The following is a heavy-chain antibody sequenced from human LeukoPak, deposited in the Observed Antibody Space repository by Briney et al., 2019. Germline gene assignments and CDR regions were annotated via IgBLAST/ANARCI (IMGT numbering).Heavy chain of an antibody. CDR3: ARDGGLLWFGELTTDV. J-gene: IGHJ6*02. CDR1: GFTISSNY. D-gene: IGHD3-10*01. V-gene: IGHV3-66*01. Sequence: PGGSQRLSCAASGFTISSNYMSWVRQAPGKGLEWVSVIYSGGSTYYADSVKGRFTISRDNSKNTLYLQMNSLRAEDTAVYYCARDGGLLWFGELTTDVWGQGTTVIVSS. CDR2: IYSGGST.